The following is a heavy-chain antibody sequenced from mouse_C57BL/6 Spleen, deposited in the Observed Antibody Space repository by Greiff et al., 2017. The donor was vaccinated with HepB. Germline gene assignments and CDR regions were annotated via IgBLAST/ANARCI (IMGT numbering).Heavy chain of an antibody. D-gene: IGHD1-1*01. CDR3: ARWRIVLEEGYYGGAMDY. V-gene: IGHV1-82*01. Sequence: QVQLQQSGPELVKPGASVKISCKASGYAFSSSWMNWVKQRPGKGLEWIGRIYPGDGDTNYNGKFKGKATLTADKSSSTAYMQLSSLTSEDSAVYFCARWRIVLEEGYYGGAMDYWGQGTSVTVSS. CDR2: IYPGDGDT. J-gene: IGHJ4*01. CDR1: GYAFSSSW.